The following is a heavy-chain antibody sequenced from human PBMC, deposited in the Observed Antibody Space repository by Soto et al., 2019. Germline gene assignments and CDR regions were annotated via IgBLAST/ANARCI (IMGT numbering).Heavy chain of an antibody. J-gene: IGHJ5*02. CDR2: IYYGGST. CDR1: GGSISSANYY. D-gene: IGHD6-6*01. CDR3: ATSEYSSLSVNRFDP. V-gene: IGHV4-30-4*01. Sequence: ASETLSLTCTVSGGSISSANYYWSWIRQPPGKGLEWIGYIYYGGSTYYNPSLRSRVTISLDTPKNQFSLRLRSVTAADMAVYYCATSEYSSLSVNRFDPWGQGALVTVSS.